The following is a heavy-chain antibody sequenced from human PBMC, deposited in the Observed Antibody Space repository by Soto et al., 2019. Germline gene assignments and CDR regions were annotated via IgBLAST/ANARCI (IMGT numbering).Heavy chain of an antibody. CDR2: IYHIGSP. D-gene: IGHD6-19*01. Sequence: DLEWIGYIYHIGSPSYNPSLKSRLSMSLDASKNQFSLNLTSVTAADTAIYYCVRDRALDSSGHWFDSWGQGTLVTVSS. J-gene: IGHJ5*01. V-gene: IGHV4-31*02. CDR3: VRDRALDSSGHWFDS.